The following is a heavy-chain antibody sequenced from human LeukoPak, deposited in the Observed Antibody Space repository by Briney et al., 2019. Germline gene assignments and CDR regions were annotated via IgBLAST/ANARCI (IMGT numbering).Heavy chain of an antibody. CDR2: IYHSGST. CDR3: ARDWGIASATPSFDI. J-gene: IGHJ3*02. CDR1: GGSFSGYY. Sequence: SETLSLTCAVYGGSFSGYYWSWIRQPPGKGLEWIGYIYHSGSTYYNPSLKSRVTISVDRSKNQFSLKLSSVTAADTAVYYCARDWGIASATPSFDIWGQGTMVTVSS. D-gene: IGHD6-13*01. V-gene: IGHV4-34*01.